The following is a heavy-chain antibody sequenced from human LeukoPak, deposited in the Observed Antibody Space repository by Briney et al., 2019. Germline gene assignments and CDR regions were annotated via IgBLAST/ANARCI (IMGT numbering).Heavy chain of an antibody. CDR3: ARVVPPTDYGSGSYFWDPYYFDY. D-gene: IGHD3-10*01. V-gene: IGHV3-23*01. Sequence: GGSLRLSCAASGFTFKNSAMSWVRQAPGRGLEWVSTISGSGGSTYYADSVKGRFTISRDNSKNTLYLQMNSLRAEDTAVYYCARVVPPTDYGSGSYFWDPYYFDYWGQGTLVTVSS. CDR2: ISGSGGST. CDR1: GFTFKNSA. J-gene: IGHJ4*02.